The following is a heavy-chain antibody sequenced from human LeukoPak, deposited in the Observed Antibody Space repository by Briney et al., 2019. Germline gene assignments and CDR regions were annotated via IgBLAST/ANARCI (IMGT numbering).Heavy chain of an antibody. CDR3: ARGADDYRDYYFDY. D-gene: IGHD4-17*01. CDR2: ISSRSDYI. V-gene: IGHV3-21*06. J-gene: IGHJ4*02. Sequence: GGSLRLSCAASGFTFSNYGMNWVRQAPGKGLEWVSSISSRSDYIYYANSLKGRFTISRDNAKNSLYLQVNSLRAEDTAVYYCARGADDYRDYYFDYSGQGTLVTVSA. CDR1: GFTFSNYG.